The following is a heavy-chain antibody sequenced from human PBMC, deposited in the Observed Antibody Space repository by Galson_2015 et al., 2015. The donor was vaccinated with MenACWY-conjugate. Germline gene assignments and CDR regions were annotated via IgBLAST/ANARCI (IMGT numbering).Heavy chain of an antibody. Sequence: QSGAEVKKPGESLTISCQGSGYIFSTYWIAWVRQMPGKGLEWTGMIYPGDTYIRNNPSFEGQVTMSVDKSISTAYLRWSSLKASDTAMYYCTGRLIANFRDAFDFWGQGTMVTVSS. CDR2: IYPGDTYI. J-gene: IGHJ3*01. CDR3: TGRLIANFRDAFDF. CDR1: GYIFSTYW. D-gene: IGHD2-21*01. V-gene: IGHV5-51*01.